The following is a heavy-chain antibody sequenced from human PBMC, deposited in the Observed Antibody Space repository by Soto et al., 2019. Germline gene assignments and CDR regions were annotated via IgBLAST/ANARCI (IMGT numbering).Heavy chain of an antibody. D-gene: IGHD3-10*01. CDR1: GGSIDGYN. CDR3: ARQGIGNLHGLVDV. J-gene: IGHJ6*02. CDR2: VYYNGGS. Sequence: QVQLQESGPGLVKPSETLSLTCTVSGGSIDGYNCAWIRQPPGKALEWVGYVYYNGGSSYNPSLKSRFPLSMDTSKSKFSLQLRSVTAADTAVYYCARQGIGNLHGLVDVWGRGTTVTVSS. V-gene: IGHV4-59*08.